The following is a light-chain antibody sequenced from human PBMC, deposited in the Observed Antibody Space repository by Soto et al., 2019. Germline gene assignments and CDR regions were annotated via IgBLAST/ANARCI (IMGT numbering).Light chain of an antibody. J-gene: IGLJ3*02. Sequence: HSVLTQPPSASGTPGQRVTISCFGSSSNIGSNTVNWYQQLPGTAPKLVIYSNNQRPSGVPDRFSGSKSGTSASLVISDLQSDDEAVYYCGPWDDSLNGWVFGGGTKLTVL. CDR3: GPWDDSLNGWV. CDR2: SNN. V-gene: IGLV1-44*01. CDR1: SSNIGSNT.